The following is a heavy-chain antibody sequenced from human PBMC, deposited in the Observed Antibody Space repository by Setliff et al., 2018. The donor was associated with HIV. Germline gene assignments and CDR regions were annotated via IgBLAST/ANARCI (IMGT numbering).Heavy chain of an antibody. V-gene: IGHV4-4*02. D-gene: IGHD1-1*01. CDR1: GDSISSDYW. J-gene: IGHJ4*02. CDR3: VRGGHWRFDY. CDR2: IHPSGRT. Sequence: LSLTCSVSGDSISSDYWWTWVRQPPGTGLEWIAEIHPSGRTNFNPSLKTRVTISVDKSKNQFSLNLSSVTAADTAVYYCVRGGHWRFDYWGQGTLVTVSS.